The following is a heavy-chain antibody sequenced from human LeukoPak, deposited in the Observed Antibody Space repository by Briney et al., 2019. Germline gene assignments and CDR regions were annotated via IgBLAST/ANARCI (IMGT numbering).Heavy chain of an antibody. V-gene: IGHV1-69*04. CDR1: GGTFSSYA. Sequence: VASVKVSCKASGGTFSSYAISWVRQAPGQGLEWMGRIIPILGIANYAQKFQGRVTITADKSTSTAYMELSSLRSEDTAVYYCARAWDGYDSVYRGQGTLVTVSS. J-gene: IGHJ4*02. CDR3: ARAWDGYDSVY. CDR2: IIPILGIA. D-gene: IGHD5-12*01.